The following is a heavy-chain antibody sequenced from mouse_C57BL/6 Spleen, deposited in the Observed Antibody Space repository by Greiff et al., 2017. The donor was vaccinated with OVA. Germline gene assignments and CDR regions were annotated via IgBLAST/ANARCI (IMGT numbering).Heavy chain of an antibody. CDR3: ASEGYYCGSYWYFDV. Sequence: EVQLQESGPGLAKPSQSLSLTCSVTGYSITSGYYWYWIRQFPGNQLEWMGYISYDGRNNYNPSLKNRISITRDTSKNQFFLKLNSVTTEDTATYYGASEGYYCGSYWYFDVWGTGTTVTVSS. CDR1: GYSITSGYY. D-gene: IGHD2-3*01. V-gene: IGHV3-6*01. J-gene: IGHJ1*03. CDR2: ISYDGRN.